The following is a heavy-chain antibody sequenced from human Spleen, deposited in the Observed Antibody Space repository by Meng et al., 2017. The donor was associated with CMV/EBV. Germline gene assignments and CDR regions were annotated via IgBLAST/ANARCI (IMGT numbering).Heavy chain of an antibody. D-gene: IGHD3-10*01. CDR1: GDSIRSNVYY. Sequence: SGDSIRSNVYYWVWIRQPPGKGLEWIGSMSSTGTSYYNPSLKSRVTISVATTKNQFSLKIFSVTAADTAVYFCARDPSQVGSDAWFDPWGQGTLVTVSS. V-gene: IGHV4-39*07. CDR3: ARDPSQVGSDAWFDP. J-gene: IGHJ5*02. CDR2: MSSTGTS.